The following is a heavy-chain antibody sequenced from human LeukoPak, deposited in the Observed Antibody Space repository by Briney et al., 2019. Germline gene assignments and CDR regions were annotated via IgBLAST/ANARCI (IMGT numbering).Heavy chain of an antibody. CDR3: ARDRLPSYSGYDSNWFDP. Sequence: PSQTLSLTCTVSGGSISSCGYYWSWIRQHPGKGLEWIGYIYYSEITYYNPSLKSRVTISVDTSKNQFSLKLSSVTAADTAVYYCARDRLPSYSGYDSNWFDPWGQGTLVTVSS. CDR2: IYYSEIT. D-gene: IGHD5-12*01. J-gene: IGHJ5*02. V-gene: IGHV4-31*03. CDR1: GGSISSCGYY.